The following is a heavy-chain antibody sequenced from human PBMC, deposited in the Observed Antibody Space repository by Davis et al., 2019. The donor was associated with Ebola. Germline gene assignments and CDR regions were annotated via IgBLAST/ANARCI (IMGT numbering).Heavy chain of an antibody. V-gene: IGHV1-69*13. Sequence: SVKVSCKTSGGSFSSHPISWVRQAPRQGLEWMGGIIPIFDTPHYAQKFQGRITITADASTSKAYMELSSLRSEDTAKYCCARDFDGGNYYFDYWGPGTPVTVSS. J-gene: IGHJ4*02. CDR1: GGSFSSHP. CDR2: IIPIFDTP. D-gene: IGHD3-9*01. CDR3: ARDFDGGNYYFDY.